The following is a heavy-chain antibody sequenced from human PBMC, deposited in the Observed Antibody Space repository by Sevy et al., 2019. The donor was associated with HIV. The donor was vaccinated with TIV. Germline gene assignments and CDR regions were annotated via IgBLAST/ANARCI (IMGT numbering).Heavy chain of an antibody. CDR1: GFTFSSYA. CDR3: ASVYSGYVALDY. J-gene: IGHJ4*02. D-gene: IGHD5-12*01. Sequence: GGSLRLSCAASGFTFSSYAMHWVRQAPGKGLEWVAVISKDGSNKYYADSVKGRFTISRDNSKNTLYLQMNSLRAEDTAVYYCASVYSGYVALDYWGQGTLVTVSS. V-gene: IGHV3-30*04. CDR2: ISKDGSNK.